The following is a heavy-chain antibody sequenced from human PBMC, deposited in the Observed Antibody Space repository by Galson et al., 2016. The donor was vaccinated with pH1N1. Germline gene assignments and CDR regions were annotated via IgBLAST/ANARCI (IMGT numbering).Heavy chain of an antibody. CDR3: VRGVMGDYRKEGGRKYYYFYMDV. V-gene: IGHV3-30*02. CDR2: IRFDGSKK. CDR1: GFTFNSNA. D-gene: IGHD4-11*01. Sequence: SLRLSCAASGFTFNSNAMHWVRQAPGRGLEWVAFIRFDGSKKYYADSVKGRFTISRDNSRATLFLQMNSLRPEDTAVYYCVRGVMGDYRKEGGRKYYYFYMDVWGKGTTVTVSS. J-gene: IGHJ6*03.